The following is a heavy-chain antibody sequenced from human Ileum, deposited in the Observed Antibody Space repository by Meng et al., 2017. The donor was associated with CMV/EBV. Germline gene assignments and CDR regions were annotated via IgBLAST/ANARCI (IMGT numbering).Heavy chain of an antibody. V-gene: IGHV3-7*01. CDR3: ARHVSGTFYNPFDY. CDR1: GFALSSWN. D-gene: IGHD1-26*01. J-gene: IGHJ4*02. CDR2: IKQDGSEK. Sequence: GGSLRLSCAASGFALSSWNMNWVRQAPGKGLEWVANIKQDGSEKYYVDSVKGRFTISRDNAKNSLYLQMNSLRAEDTTVYYCARHVSGTFYNPFDYWGQGTLVTVSS.